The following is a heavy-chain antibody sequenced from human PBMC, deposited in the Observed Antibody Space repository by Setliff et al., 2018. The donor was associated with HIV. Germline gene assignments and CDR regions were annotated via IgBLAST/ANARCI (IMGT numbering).Heavy chain of an antibody. CDR3: ATFSLSGIY. CDR1: GNILTELS. Sequence: ASVKVSCKVSGNILTELSIHWVRQAPGKGLEWMGGFDPEDADTIYAQKFQGRVTMTRDTSTTTVYMELSSLRSEDTAVYYCATFSLSGIYWGRGTLVTVSS. J-gene: IGHJ4*02. V-gene: IGHV1-24*01. CDR2: FDPEDADT. D-gene: IGHD3-3*01.